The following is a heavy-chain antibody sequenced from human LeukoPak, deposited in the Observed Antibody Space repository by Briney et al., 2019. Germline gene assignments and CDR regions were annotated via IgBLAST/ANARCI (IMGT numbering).Heavy chain of an antibody. CDR1: GFTFSSYA. J-gene: IGHJ5*02. V-gene: IGHV3-23*01. D-gene: IGHD1-26*01. Sequence: WSLRLSCAASGFTFSSYAMSWVRQALGKGLEWVSAMNPSGVSTYYADSVKGRFTISRDNSKNTLYLQMNSLRAEDTAVYYCAKTSYIGRGNWFDPWGQGTLVTVSS. CDR3: AKTSYIGRGNWFDP. CDR2: MNPSGVST.